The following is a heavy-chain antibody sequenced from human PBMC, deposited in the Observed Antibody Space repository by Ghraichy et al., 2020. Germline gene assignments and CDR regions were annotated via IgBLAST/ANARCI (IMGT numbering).Heavy chain of an antibody. CDR3: AAETGYCSGGNCYVNH. J-gene: IGHJ4*01. Sequence: SETLSLTCSVSGGSISSFYWNWIRQPPGKGLEWIGHAYYSGTTNYNPSLKSRVTISIDTSKSQFSLNLISVTAADTAVYYCAAETGYCSGGNCYVNHWGHGTLVTVAS. CDR2: AYYSGTT. D-gene: IGHD2-15*01. CDR1: GGSISSFY. V-gene: IGHV4-59*01.